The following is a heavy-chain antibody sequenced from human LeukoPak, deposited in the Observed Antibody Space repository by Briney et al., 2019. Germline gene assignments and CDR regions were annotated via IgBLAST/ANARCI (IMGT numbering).Heavy chain of an antibody. D-gene: IGHD5-18*01. V-gene: IGHV3-53*01. CDR1: GFTVSSNY. CDR3: ASADRAMDTAYFDY. Sequence: AGGSLRLSCAASGFTVSSNYMSWVRQAPGKGLEWVSVIYSGGSTYYADSVKGRFTISRDNSKNTLYLQMNSLRAEDTAVYYCASADRAMDTAYFDYWGQGTLVTVSS. CDR2: IYSGGST. J-gene: IGHJ4*02.